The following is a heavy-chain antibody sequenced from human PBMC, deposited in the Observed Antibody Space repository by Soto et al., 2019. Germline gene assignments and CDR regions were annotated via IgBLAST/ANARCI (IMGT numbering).Heavy chain of an antibody. J-gene: IGHJ4*02. CDR1: GFTFSSDW. CDR3: ARETGYSSGWRQDY. CDR2: INSDGSSI. D-gene: IGHD6-19*01. V-gene: IGHV3-74*01. Sequence: PGGSLRLSCAAAGFTFSSDWRHWVRQAPGKGLVWVSRINSDGSSISYADSVKGRFTISRDNAKNTLYLQMNSLRVEDTAVYYCARETGYSSGWRQDYWGQGTLVTVSS.